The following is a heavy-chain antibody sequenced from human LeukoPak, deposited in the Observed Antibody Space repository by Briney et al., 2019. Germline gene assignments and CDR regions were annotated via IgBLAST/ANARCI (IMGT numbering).Heavy chain of an antibody. CDR3: ARDYYGSGSYYNVGCY. D-gene: IGHD3-10*01. Sequence: ASVKVSCKASGYTFTRYYMHWVRQAPGQGLEWMGIINPSGGSTSYAQKFQGRVTMTRDMSTSTVYMELSRLRSDDTAVYYCARDYYGSGSYYNVGCYWGQGTLVTVSS. CDR2: INPSGGST. V-gene: IGHV1-46*01. J-gene: IGHJ4*02. CDR1: GYTFTRYY.